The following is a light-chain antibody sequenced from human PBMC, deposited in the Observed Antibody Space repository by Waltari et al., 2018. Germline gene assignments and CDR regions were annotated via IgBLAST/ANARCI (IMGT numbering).Light chain of an antibody. CDR2: EGS. V-gene: IGLV2-23*01. Sequence: QSALTQPASVSGSPGQSITISCAGTSSDVGGYNLVSWYQHHPGKAPKLMIYEGSKRPSGVANRFSGSKSGNTASLTISGLQAEDEADYYCCSYAGRSTWVFGGGTKLTVL. J-gene: IGLJ3*02. CDR3: CSYAGRSTWV. CDR1: SSDVGGYNL.